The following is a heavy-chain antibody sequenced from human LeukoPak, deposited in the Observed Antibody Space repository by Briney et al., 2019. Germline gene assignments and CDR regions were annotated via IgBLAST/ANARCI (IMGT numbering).Heavy chain of an antibody. CDR3: ASSPHSCSGGSCYSY. CDR2: ISSSSSYT. Sequence: GGSLRLSCAASGFTFSDYYMSWIRQAPGKGLEWVSYISSSSSYTNYADSVKGRFTISRDNAKNSLYLQMNSLRAEDTAVHYCASSPHSCSGGSCYSYWGQGTLVTVSS. J-gene: IGHJ4*02. D-gene: IGHD2-15*01. V-gene: IGHV3-11*06. CDR1: GFTFSDYY.